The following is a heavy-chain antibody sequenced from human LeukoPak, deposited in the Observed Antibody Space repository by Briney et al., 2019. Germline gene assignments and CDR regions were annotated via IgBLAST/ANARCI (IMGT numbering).Heavy chain of an antibody. V-gene: IGHV4-61*02. Sequence: SETLSLTCTVSGGSISSGSYYWSWIRQPAGKGLEWIGRIYTSGSTNYNPSLKSRVTISVDTSKNQFSLKLSSVTAADTAVYYCARDGGPMTTVTTDAFGIWGQGTMVTVSS. CDR2: IYTSGST. CDR1: GGSISSGSYY. J-gene: IGHJ3*02. D-gene: IGHD4-17*01. CDR3: ARDGGPMTTVTTDAFGI.